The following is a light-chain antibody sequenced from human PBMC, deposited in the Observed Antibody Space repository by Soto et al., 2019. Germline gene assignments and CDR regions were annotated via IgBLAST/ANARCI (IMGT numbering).Light chain of an antibody. Sequence: EIVLTQSPGTLSLSPGERATLSCRASQSVSSSYLAWYQQKPGRAPRLLIYGASSRATGIPDRFSGSGSGTVFSLTISRLEPEDFAVYYCHQDDSSPLTFGGGTKVEIK. CDR3: HQDDSSPLT. CDR1: QSVSSSY. V-gene: IGKV3-20*01. J-gene: IGKJ4*01. CDR2: GAS.